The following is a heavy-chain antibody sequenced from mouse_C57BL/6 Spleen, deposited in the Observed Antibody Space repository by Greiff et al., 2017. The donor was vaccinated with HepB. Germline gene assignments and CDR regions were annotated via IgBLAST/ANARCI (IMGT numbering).Heavy chain of an antibody. CDR3: ARRRSLYYGSSPLDY. CDR2: IDPSDSYT. J-gene: IGHJ2*01. V-gene: IGHV1-50*01. Sequence: QVQLQQPGAELVKPGASVKLSCKASGYTFTSYWMQWVKQRPGQGLEWIGEIDPSDSYTNYNQKFKGKATLTVDTSSSTAYMQLSSLTSEDSAVYYCARRRSLYYGSSPLDYWGQGTTLTVSS. D-gene: IGHD1-1*01. CDR1: GYTFTSYW.